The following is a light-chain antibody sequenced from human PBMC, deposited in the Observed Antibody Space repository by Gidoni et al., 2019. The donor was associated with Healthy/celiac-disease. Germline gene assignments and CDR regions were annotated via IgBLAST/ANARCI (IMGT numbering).Light chain of an antibody. CDR2: DAS. Sequence: EIVLTQSPATLSLSPGERATLSCRASQSVSSYLAWYHQKPGQAPRLLIYDASNRATGIPARFSGSGSGTEFTLTISSLEPEDFAVYYCQQRSNWITFGQXTRLEIK. V-gene: IGKV3-11*01. CDR3: QQRSNWIT. J-gene: IGKJ5*01. CDR1: QSVSSY.